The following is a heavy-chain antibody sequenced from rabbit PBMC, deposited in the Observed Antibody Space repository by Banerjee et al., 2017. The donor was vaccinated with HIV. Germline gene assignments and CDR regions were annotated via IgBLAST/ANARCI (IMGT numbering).Heavy chain of an antibody. J-gene: IGHJ4*01. V-gene: IGHV1S45*01. CDR2: IYADSSGST. CDR1: GFDFSCSCW. D-gene: IGHD8-1*01. CDR3: AREYAGSTYYTLYYFNL. Sequence: QEQLVESGGGLVQPEGSLTLTCKASGFDFSCSCWICWVRQAPGKGLEWIACIYADSSGSTYYASWAKGRFTISKTSSTTVTLQMTSLTAADTATYFCAREYAGSTYYTLYYFNLWGPGTLVTVS.